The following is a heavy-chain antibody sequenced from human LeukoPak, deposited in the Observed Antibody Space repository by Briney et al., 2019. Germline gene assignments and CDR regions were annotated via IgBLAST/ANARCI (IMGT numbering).Heavy chain of an antibody. CDR2: IYSGGST. V-gene: IGHV3-53*01. J-gene: IGHJ4*02. CDR1: GFTVSSNY. D-gene: IGHD6-19*01. Sequence: GGSLRLSCAASGFTVSSNYMSWVRQAPGKGLEWVSVIYSGGSTYYADSVKGRFTISRDNSKNTLYLQMNSLRAEDTAVYYCAKNQWLVSLYFDYWGQGTLVTVSS. CDR3: AKNQWLVSLYFDY.